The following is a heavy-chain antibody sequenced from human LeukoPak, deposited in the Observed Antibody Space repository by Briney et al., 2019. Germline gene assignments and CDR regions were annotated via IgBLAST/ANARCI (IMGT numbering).Heavy chain of an antibody. J-gene: IGHJ4*02. CDR3: ARHQAAYYYDSSGLDY. V-gene: IGHV4-31*03. Sequence: SETLSLTCTVSGGSISSGGYYWSWIRQHPGKGLEWIGYIYYSGSTYYNPSLKSRVTISVDTSKNQFSLKLSSVTAADTAVYYCARHQAAYYYDSSGLDYWGQGTLVTVSS. D-gene: IGHD3-22*01. CDR1: GGSISSGGYY. CDR2: IYYSGST.